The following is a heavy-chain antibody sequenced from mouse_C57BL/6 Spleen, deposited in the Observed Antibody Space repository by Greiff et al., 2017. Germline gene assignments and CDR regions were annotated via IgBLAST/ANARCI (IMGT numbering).Heavy chain of an antibody. CDR3: ARHEDGITTVEAWFAY. D-gene: IGHD1-1*01. J-gene: IGHJ3*01. CDR1: GYTFTEYT. Sequence: QVHVKQSGAELVKPGASVKLSCKASGYTFTEYTIHWVKQRSGQGLEWIGWFYPGSGSIKYNEKFKDKATLTADKSSSTVYMELSRLTSEDSAVYFGARHEDGITTVEAWFAYWGQGTLVTVSA. CDR2: FYPGSGSI. V-gene: IGHV1-62-2*01.